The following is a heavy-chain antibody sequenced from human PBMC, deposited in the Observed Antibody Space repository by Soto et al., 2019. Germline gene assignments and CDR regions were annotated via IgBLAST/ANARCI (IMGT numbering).Heavy chain of an antibody. CDR1: GGSISSSSYY. V-gene: IGHV4-39*01. CDR2: IYYSGST. J-gene: IGHJ6*02. Sequence: SETLSLTFTVSGGSISSSSYYWGWIRQPPGKGLEWIGSIYYSGSTYYNPSLKSRVTISVDTSKNQFSLKLSSVTAADTAVYYCASSYSSSWYYYYYGMDVWGQGTTVTVSS. D-gene: IGHD6-13*01. CDR3: ASSYSSSWYYYYYGMDV.